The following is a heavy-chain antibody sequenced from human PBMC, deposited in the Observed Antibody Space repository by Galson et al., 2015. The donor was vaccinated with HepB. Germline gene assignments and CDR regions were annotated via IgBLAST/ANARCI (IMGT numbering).Heavy chain of an antibody. Sequence: SCKASGYTFTGYYMHWVRQAPGQGLEWMGIINPSGGSTSYAQKFQGRVTMTRDTSTSTVYMELSSLRSEDTAVYYCAGTYPYDFSADDAFDIWGQGTMVTVSS. J-gene: IGHJ3*02. V-gene: IGHV1-46*01. CDR3: AGTYPYDFSADDAFDI. D-gene: IGHD3-3*01. CDR1: GYTFTGYY. CDR2: INPSGGST.